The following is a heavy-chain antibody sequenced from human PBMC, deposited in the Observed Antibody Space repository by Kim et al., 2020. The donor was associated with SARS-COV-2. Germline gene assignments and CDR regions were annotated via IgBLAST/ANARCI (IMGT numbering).Heavy chain of an antibody. V-gene: IGHV4-31*03. D-gene: IGHD4-17*01. Sequence: SETLSLTCTVSGGSISSGGYYWSWIRQHPGKGLEWIGYIYYSGSTYYNPSLKTRVTISVDTSKNQFSLKLSSVTAADTAVYYCARGGDDYGDQYYFDYWGQGTLVTVSS. J-gene: IGHJ4*02. CDR2: IYYSGST. CDR3: ARGGDDYGDQYYFDY. CDR1: GGSISSGGYY.